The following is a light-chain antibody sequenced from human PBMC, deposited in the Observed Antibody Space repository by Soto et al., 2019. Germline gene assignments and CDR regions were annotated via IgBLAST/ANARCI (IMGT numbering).Light chain of an antibody. CDR1: SSDVGGYEY. J-gene: IGLJ2*01. V-gene: IGLV2-11*01. CDR3: CSYAAGQTLV. CDR2: NVA. Sequence: QSALTQPRSVSGSPGQSVTLSCSGTSSDVGGYEYVSWYQQHPGKAPTLMIYNVAQRPSGVPDRFSGSKSGTTASLTISGLQAEDEAEYFCCSYAAGQTLVFGGGTKVTVL.